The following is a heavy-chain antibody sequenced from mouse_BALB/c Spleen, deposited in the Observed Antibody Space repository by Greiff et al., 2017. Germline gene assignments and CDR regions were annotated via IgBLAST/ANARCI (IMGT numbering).Heavy chain of an antibody. J-gene: IGHJ2*01. CDR3: ARSPTMIKGFDY. D-gene: IGHD2-4*01. CDR2: INPSTGYT. CDR1: GYTFTSYW. Sequence: QVQLQQSGAELAKPGASVKMSCKASGYTFTSYWMHWVKQRPGQGLEWIGYINPSTGYTEYNQKFKDKATLTADKSSSTAYMQLSSLTSEDSAVYYCARSPTMIKGFDYWGQGTTLTVSS. V-gene: IGHV1-7*01.